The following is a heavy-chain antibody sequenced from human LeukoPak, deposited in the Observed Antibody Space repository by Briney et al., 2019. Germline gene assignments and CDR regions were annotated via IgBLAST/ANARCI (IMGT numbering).Heavy chain of an antibody. D-gene: IGHD1-26*01. Sequence: SETLSLTCTVSGGSISSSSYYWGWIRQPPGKGLEWIGIIFSTGSTYYNPSLKSRVTISVDTSKNHFSLRLSSVTAADTAVYYCARTGGSFYFHYYMDVWGKGTTVTVSS. CDR3: ARTGGSFYFHYYMDV. CDR1: GGSISSSSYY. J-gene: IGHJ6*03. V-gene: IGHV4-39*07. CDR2: IFSTGST.